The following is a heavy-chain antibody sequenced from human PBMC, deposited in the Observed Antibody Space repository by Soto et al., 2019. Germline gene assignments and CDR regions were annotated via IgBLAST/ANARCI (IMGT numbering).Heavy chain of an antibody. V-gene: IGHV4-59*08. Sequence: QLQLQESGPGLVKPSETLSLTCTVSGGSISSYYWSWIRQPPGKGLEWIGYIYYSGSTTYNPSLKSRFSISVDTSKTQFPLKLSSVTAADTAVYYCARRYGDYFDYWGQGTLVTVSS. J-gene: IGHJ4*02. D-gene: IGHD4-17*01. CDR2: IYYSGST. CDR1: GGSISSYY. CDR3: ARRYGDYFDY.